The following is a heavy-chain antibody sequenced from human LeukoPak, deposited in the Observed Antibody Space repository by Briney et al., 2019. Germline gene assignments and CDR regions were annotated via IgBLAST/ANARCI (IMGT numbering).Heavy chain of an antibody. CDR3: AREDFGRNYFDY. J-gene: IGHJ4*02. CDR2: INSGGST. CDR1: GFTVSSNY. Sequence: PGGSLRLSCAASGFTVSSNYMSWVRQAPGKGLEWVSVINSGGSTYYADSVKGRFIISRDNSKNTLYLKMNSLRAEDKAVYYCAREDFGRNYFDYWGQGTLVTVSS. V-gene: IGHV3-66*02. D-gene: IGHD3-10*01.